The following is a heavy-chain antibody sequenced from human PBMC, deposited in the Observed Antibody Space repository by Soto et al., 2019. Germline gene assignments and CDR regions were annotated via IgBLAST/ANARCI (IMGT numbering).Heavy chain of an antibody. CDR3: ASGTICWYPAFFAC. J-gene: IGHJ4*02. D-gene: IGHD6-13*01. CDR1: EGTFNSYA. Sequence: QAQVVQSGAEVRKPGSSVKLSCKASEGTFNSYAIAWVRQAPGQGLEWMGGIIPYYNTLNYAQKFQDRVTITADDSTNTVYLDLSSRRSDAAAVYFCASGTICWYPAFFACWAQGTRVTVSS. CDR2: IIPYYNTL. V-gene: IGHV1-69*01.